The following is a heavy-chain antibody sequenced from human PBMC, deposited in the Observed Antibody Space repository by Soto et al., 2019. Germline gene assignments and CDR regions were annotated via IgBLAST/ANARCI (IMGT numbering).Heavy chain of an antibody. Sequence: GGSLRLSWAASGFTFDDYAMHWVRQAPGKGLEWVSGISWNSGSIGYADSVKGRFTISRDNAKNSLYLQMNSLRAEDTALYYCAKDLYSRSWYGFDDWGQGTLVTV. CDR2: ISWNSGSI. CDR1: GFTFDDYA. J-gene: IGHJ4*02. D-gene: IGHD6-13*01. CDR3: AKDLYSRSWYGFDD. V-gene: IGHV3-9*01.